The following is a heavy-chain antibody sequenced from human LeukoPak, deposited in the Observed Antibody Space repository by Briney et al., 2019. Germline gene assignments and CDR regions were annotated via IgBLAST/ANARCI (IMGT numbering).Heavy chain of an antibody. D-gene: IGHD1-26*01. V-gene: IGHV3-11*06. CDR2: ISSSSSDT. J-gene: IGHJ1*01. CDR3: ARVGATWYFQH. CDR1: GFTFSDYY. Sequence: GGSLRLSCVASGFTFSDYYLTWIRQAPGKGLEWVSYISSSSSDTNYADSVRGRFTISRDNANKSLYLQMNSLRDEDTAVYYCARVGATWYFQHWGQGALVTVSS.